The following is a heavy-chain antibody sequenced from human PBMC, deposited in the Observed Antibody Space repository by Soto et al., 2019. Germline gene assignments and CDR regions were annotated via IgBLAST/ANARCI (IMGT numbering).Heavy chain of an antibody. D-gene: IGHD5-18*01. CDR1: GFTFSSYA. V-gene: IGHV3-23*01. J-gene: IGHJ4*02. CDR2: ISVSVGST. Sequence: GGSLRLSCAASGFTFSSYAMSWVRQAPGKGLEWVSSISVSVGSTYYADSVKGRFTISRDNSKNTLYLQMNSLRAEDTALYYCARDQEGGYSYGYSYYFDYWGQGTLVTVSS. CDR3: ARDQEGGYSYGYSYYFDY.